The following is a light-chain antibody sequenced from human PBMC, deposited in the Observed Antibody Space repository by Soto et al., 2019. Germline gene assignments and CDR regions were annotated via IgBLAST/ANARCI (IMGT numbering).Light chain of an antibody. CDR1: RSNIGSNY. J-gene: IGLJ2*01. CDR3: AAWDDSLFVV. Sequence: QSVLTQPPSASGTPGQRVTVSCSGSRSNIGSNYVYWYQQLPGTAPKLLVYSNNRRPSGVPDRFSASKSGTSASLAISGLRSDDEADYYCAAWDDSLFVVFGGGTQLTVL. CDR2: SNN. V-gene: IGLV1-47*02.